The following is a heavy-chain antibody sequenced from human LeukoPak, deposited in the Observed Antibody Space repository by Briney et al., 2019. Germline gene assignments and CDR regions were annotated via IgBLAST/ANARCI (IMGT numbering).Heavy chain of an antibody. V-gene: IGHV5-51*01. CDR2: IYPGDSDT. Sequence: GESLKISCKGSGYSFTSYWIGWVRQMPGKGLEWMGIIYPGDSDTRYSPSFQGQVTISADKSISTAYLQWSSLKASDTAMYYCARDCSGGSCYGGWSDPWGQGTLVTVSS. CDR3: ARDCSGGSCYGGWSDP. D-gene: IGHD2-15*01. CDR1: GYSFTSYW. J-gene: IGHJ5*02.